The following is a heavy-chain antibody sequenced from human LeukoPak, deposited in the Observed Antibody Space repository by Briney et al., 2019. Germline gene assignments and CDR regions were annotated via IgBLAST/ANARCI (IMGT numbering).Heavy chain of an antibody. Sequence: PGGSLRLSCAASGFTFSSYAMSWVRQAPGKGLEWVSAISGSGGSTYYADSVKGRFTISRDNSKNTLYLQMNSLRAEDTAVYYCARVPCDYVWGSYRPSYYFDYWGQGTLVTVSS. CDR3: ARVPCDYVWGSYRPSYYFDY. CDR2: ISGSGGST. V-gene: IGHV3-23*01. D-gene: IGHD3-16*02. CDR1: GFTFSSYA. J-gene: IGHJ4*02.